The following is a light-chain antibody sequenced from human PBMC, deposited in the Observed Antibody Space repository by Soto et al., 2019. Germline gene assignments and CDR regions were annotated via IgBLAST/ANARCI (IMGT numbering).Light chain of an antibody. V-gene: IGLV2-14*03. J-gene: IGLJ2*01. CDR1: SSDVGGYNY. Sequence: QSVLTQPASVSGSPGQSITISCTGTSSDVGGYNYVSWYQQHPDKAPKLMIYDISNWPLGVSSRFSGSKSANTASLTISGLQPEDEADYYCTSYTSSSTSVAFGGGTKLTVL. CDR2: DIS. CDR3: TSYTSSSTSVA.